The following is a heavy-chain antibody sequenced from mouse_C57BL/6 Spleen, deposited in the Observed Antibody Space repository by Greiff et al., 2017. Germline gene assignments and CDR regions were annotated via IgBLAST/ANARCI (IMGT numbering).Heavy chain of an antibody. CDR1: GYTFTSYW. CDR3: ASSLLRLAYFDV. CDR2: IDPSDSYT. D-gene: IGHD1-1*01. Sequence: VQLQQPGAELVMPGASVKLSCKASGYTFTSYWMHWVKQRPGQGLEWIGEIDPSDSYTNYNQKFKGKSTLTVDKSSSTAYMQLSSLTSEDSAVYYCASSLLRLAYFDVWGTGTTVTVSS. J-gene: IGHJ1*03. V-gene: IGHV1-69*01.